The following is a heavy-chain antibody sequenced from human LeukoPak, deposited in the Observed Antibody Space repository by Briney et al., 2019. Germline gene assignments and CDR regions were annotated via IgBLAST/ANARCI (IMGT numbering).Heavy chain of an antibody. Sequence: ASVKVSCKASGYIFTSYGISWVRQAPGQGLEWMGWISAYNGNTNYAQKLQGRVTMTTDTSTSTAYMELRSLRSDDTAVYYCARSAYSSGWSSFYHYYYYMDVWGKGTTVTISS. V-gene: IGHV1-18*01. J-gene: IGHJ6*03. CDR3: ARSAYSSGWSSFYHYYYYMDV. D-gene: IGHD6-19*01. CDR2: ISAYNGNT. CDR1: GYIFTSYG.